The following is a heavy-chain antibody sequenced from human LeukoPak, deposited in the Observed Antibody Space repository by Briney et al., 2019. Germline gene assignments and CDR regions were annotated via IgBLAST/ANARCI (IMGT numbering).Heavy chain of an antibody. Sequence: GGSLRLSCAASGFTFSSYWMSWVRQAPGKGLEWVSAISGSGRSTFYADSVKGRFTISRDNSKNTLYLQMNSLRAEDTAVYYCAKDTVTTGTDHWGQGTLVTVSS. CDR3: AKDTVTTGTDH. D-gene: IGHD4-17*01. CDR1: GFTFSSYW. J-gene: IGHJ4*02. V-gene: IGHV3-23*01. CDR2: ISGSGRST.